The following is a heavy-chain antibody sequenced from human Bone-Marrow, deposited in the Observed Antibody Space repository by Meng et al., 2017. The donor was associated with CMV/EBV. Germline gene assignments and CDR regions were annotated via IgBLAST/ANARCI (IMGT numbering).Heavy chain of an antibody. D-gene: IGHD5-18*01. CDR1: GFTFSDYG. CDR3: AKDLAYSYVIHYYYYGIDV. Sequence: GESLKISCAASGFTFSDYGMHWVRQAPGKGLEWVAYIRYDGSNKYYADSVKGRFTISRDNSKNTLYLQMNSLRAEDTAVYYCAKDLAYSYVIHYYYYGIDVWGEGTTVTVSS. J-gene: IGHJ6*04. V-gene: IGHV3-30*02. CDR2: IRYDGSNK.